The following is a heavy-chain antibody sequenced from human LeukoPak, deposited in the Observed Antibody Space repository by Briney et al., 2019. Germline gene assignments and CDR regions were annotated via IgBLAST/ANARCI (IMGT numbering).Heavy chain of an antibody. V-gene: IGHV4-34*01. J-gene: IGHJ5*02. CDR1: GGSFSGYY. CDR2: INHSGST. Sequence: SETLPLTCAVYGGSFSGYYWSWIRQPPGKGLEWIGEINHSGSTNYNPSLKSRVTISVDTSKNQFSLKLSSVTAADTAVYYCASGGYCSSTSCSFNWFDPWGQGTLVTVSS. CDR3: ASGGYCSSTSCSFNWFDP. D-gene: IGHD2-2*01.